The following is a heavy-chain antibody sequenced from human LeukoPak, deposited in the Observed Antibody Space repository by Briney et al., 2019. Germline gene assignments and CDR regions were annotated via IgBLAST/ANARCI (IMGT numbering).Heavy chain of an antibody. V-gene: IGHV3-21*01. J-gene: IGHJ4*02. CDR3: AREQTYYNSGTYYNVLDY. D-gene: IGHD3-10*01. CDR1: GFTFSTYS. CDR2: ISDTSTYI. Sequence: GGSLRLSCAASGFTFSTYSMNWVRRAPGKGLEWVSSISDTSTYIYCADSVKGRFTMSRDNAKNSLYLQMNSLRAEDTAVYYCAREQTYYNSGTYYNVLDYWGQGTLVTVSS.